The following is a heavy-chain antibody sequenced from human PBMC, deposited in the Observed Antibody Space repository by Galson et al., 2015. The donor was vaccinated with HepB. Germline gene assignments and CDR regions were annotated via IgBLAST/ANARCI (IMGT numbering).Heavy chain of an antibody. CDR1: GFTFSSYW. J-gene: IGHJ6*02. CDR3: ARRISLVRGIITKPDYYYGMDV. CDR2: INQDGSSK. Sequence: SLRLSCAASGFTFSSYWMNWVRQAPGKGLEWVAHINQDGSSKYYVDSVKGRFTIPRDNAKDSVYLQLGSLRAGDTAVYYCARRISLVRGIITKPDYYYGMDVWGQGTTVTVAS. D-gene: IGHD3-10*01. V-gene: IGHV3-7*03.